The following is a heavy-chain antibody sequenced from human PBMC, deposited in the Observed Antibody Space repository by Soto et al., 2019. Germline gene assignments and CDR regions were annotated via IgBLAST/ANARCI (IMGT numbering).Heavy chain of an antibody. J-gene: IGHJ6*03. D-gene: IGHD4-17*01. CDR3: AREKRGVDYGDPNYYYMDV. Sequence: ASVKVSCKASGYTFTGYYIHWVRQAPGQGLEWMGWINPNSGGTNYAQKFQGWVTRTRDTSISTAYMELSRLRSDDTAVYYCAREKRGVDYGDPNYYYMDVWGKGTTVTVSS. CDR1: GYTFTGYY. CDR2: INPNSGGT. V-gene: IGHV1-2*04.